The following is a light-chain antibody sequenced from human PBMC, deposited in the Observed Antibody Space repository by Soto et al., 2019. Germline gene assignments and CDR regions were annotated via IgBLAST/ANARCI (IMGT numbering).Light chain of an antibody. J-gene: IGKJ2*01. CDR2: WAS. CDR1: XXXXXXPNNKNY. CDR3: QQYYSIPPYT. Sequence: DIVMXQXXXXLXVSLXXGXXXXCXXSXXXXXXPNNKNYLAWYQQKPGQPPKLLIYWASTRESGVPDRFSGSGSGTDFTLTISSLQAEDVAVYYCQQYYSIPPYTFGQGTKLEIK. V-gene: IGKV4-1*01.